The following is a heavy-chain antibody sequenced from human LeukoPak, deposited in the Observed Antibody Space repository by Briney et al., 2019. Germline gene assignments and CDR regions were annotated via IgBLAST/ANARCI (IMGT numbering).Heavy chain of an antibody. D-gene: IGHD7-27*01. CDR1: GDSVSSSSAA. Sequence: SQTLSLSCAMSGDSVSSSSAAWNWVRPSPSRGLEWLGSTYYGSKRYNDTAVADKSRIIINLNISKNPFSLQVDSVSPEDTAVYYCARGKMGTGFDCWGQGTKVTVAS. V-gene: IGHV6-1*01. J-gene: IGHJ4*02. CDR2: TYYGSKRYN. CDR3: ARGKMGTGFDC.